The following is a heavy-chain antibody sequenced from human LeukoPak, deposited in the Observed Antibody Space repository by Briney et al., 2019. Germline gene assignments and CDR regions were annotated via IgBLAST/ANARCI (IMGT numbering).Heavy chain of an antibody. CDR3: AKDLKSGDGKWEVDF. D-gene: IGHD1-26*01. Sequence: GGSLRLSCAAPGFTFRNYAMSWVRQAPGKGLEWVSSVHGDGSGTFYAESVKGRFTISRDNSRDTLYLQMNSLRAEDTAMYYCAKDLKSGDGKWEVDFWGQGTLVTVSS. J-gene: IGHJ4*02. CDR2: VHGDGSGT. V-gene: IGHV3-23*01. CDR1: GFTFRNYA.